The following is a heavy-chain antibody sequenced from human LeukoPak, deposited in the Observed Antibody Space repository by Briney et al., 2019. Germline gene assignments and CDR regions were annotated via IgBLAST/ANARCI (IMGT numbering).Heavy chain of an antibody. CDR2: ISSNGDNT. CDR3: AKGGKWDVTPFDY. V-gene: IGHV3-64*04. J-gene: IGHJ4*02. D-gene: IGHD1-26*01. Sequence: GGSLRLSCSASGFPFNTYAIHWVRQAPGKGLEYVAGISSNGDNTDFADSVKGRFTISRDNSKNTLYLQVNSLRAEDTAVYYCAKGGKWDVTPFDYWGQGTLVTVSS. CDR1: GFPFNTYA.